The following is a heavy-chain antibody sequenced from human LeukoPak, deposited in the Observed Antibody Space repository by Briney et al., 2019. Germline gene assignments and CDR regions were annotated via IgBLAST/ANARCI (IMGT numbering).Heavy chain of an antibody. J-gene: IGHJ5*02. CDR2: INPNSGGT. V-gene: IGHV1-2*02. CDR1: GYTFTRHG. CDR3: ARVLHCSSTSCYVRRAWFDP. D-gene: IGHD2-2*01. Sequence: GASVKVSCKASGYTFTRHGISWVRQAPGQGLEWMGWINPNSGGTNYAQKFQGRVTMTRDTSISTAYMELSRLRSDDTAVYYCARVLHCSSTSCYVRRAWFDPWGQGTLVTVSS.